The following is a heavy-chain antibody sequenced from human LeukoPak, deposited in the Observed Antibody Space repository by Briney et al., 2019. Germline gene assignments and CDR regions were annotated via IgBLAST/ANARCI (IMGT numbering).Heavy chain of an antibody. J-gene: IGHJ3*01. V-gene: IGHV3-66*01. CDR3: AKEAGQDYGALDAFDV. D-gene: IGHD4-17*01. Sequence: RAGGSLRLSCAASGFFVSNNYMSWVRQAPGKGLEGASFIYSGGDTYYADSVKGRFTISRDNARNSLYLQMNSLRAEDTAVYYCAKEAGQDYGALDAFDVWGQGTMVTVSS. CDR2: IYSGGDT. CDR1: GFFVSNNY.